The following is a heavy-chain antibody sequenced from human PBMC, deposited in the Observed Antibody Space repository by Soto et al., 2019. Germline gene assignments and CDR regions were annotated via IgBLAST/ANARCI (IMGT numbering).Heavy chain of an antibody. CDR2: INHTGGT. CDR3: GTRITVFGLLIPPFDP. D-gene: IGHD3-3*01. Sequence: SETLSLTCAVYGGSVNGYYWNWIRQPPGKGLECIGEINHTGGTHYNPSLKSLVTMSVDTSKNQFSLRLSSVTAKATAIYYCGTRITVFGLLIPPFDPWGQGTQVTVS. V-gene: IGHV4-34*01. J-gene: IGHJ5*02. CDR1: GGSVNGYY.